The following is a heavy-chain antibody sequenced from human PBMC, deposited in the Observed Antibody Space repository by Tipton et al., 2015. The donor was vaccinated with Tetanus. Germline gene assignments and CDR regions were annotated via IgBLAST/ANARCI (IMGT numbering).Heavy chain of an antibody. V-gene: IGHV3-7*01. J-gene: IGHJ5*02. Sequence: SLRLSCAASGFTFSDFWMTWVRQAPGKGLEWVANIKHDGSEKSYVDSVKGRFSVSRDNAKNSLFLQMNSLRVEDTAVYYCARGLERLYCSSTVCHPNWCGPWGQGTLVTVSP. CDR3: ARGLERLYCSSTVCHPNWCGP. CDR1: GFTFSDFW. CDR2: IKHDGSEK. D-gene: IGHD2-2*01.